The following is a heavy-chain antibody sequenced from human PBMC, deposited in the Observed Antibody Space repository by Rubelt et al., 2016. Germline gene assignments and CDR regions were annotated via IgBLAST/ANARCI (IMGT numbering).Heavy chain of an antibody. Sequence: APGQGLEWMGWISAYNGNTNYAQKLQGRVTMTTATSTSTAYMELSSLRSEDTAVYYCARDGGSYHLDYWGQGTLVTVSS. D-gene: IGHD1-26*01. CDR2: ISAYNGNT. J-gene: IGHJ4*02. CDR3: ARDGGSYHLDY. V-gene: IGHV1-18*01.